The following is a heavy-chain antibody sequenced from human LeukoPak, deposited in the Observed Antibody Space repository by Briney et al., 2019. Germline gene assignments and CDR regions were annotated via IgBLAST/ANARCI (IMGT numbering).Heavy chain of an antibody. CDR3: ARDAPRIMITFGGAIDLPPIDY. Sequence: GGSLRLSCAASGFTFSSYSMNWVRQAPGKGLEWVSYISSSSSTIYYADSVKGRFTISRDNAKNSLYLQMNSLRAEDTAVYYCARDAPRIMITFGGAIDLPPIDYWGQGTLVTVSS. J-gene: IGHJ4*02. V-gene: IGHV3-48*01. CDR1: GFTFSSYS. D-gene: IGHD3-16*02. CDR2: ISSSSSTI.